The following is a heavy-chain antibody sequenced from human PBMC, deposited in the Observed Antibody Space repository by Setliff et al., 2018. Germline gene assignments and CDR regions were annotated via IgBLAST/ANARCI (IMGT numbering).Heavy chain of an antibody. CDR2: INPSGGST. Sequence: ASVKVSCKASGYTFTSYYMHWVRQTPGQGLEWMGIINPSGGSTSYAQKFQGRVTMTRDTSTSTVYMELSSLRSEDTAVYYCATSYSGSYYGYWGQGTLVTVSS. CDR1: GYTFTSYY. J-gene: IGHJ4*02. CDR3: ATSYSGSYYGY. V-gene: IGHV1-46*01. D-gene: IGHD1-26*01.